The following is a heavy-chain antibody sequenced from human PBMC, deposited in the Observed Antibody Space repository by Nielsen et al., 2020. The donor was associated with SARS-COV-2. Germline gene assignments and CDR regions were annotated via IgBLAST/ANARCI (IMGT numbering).Heavy chain of an antibody. J-gene: IGHJ6*03. Sequence: GSLRLSCAVSGDSASTNDWWTWVRQSPGKGLEWIGEVSRSGNINYSPSLKSRVTLSMDKSKRQFSLRLTSVSAADTAVYFCARGSLVVVPSPILGLGPIFYYFYLDVWGKGTTVTVSS. CDR1: GDSASTNDW. CDR3: ARGSLVVVPSPILGLGPIFYYFYLDV. V-gene: IGHV4-4*01. D-gene: IGHD2-21*01. CDR2: VSRSGNI.